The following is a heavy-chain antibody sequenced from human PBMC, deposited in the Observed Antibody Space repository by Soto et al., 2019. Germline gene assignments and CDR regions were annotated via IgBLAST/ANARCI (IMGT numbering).Heavy chain of an antibody. D-gene: IGHD6-6*01. CDR1: GGTFSSYA. CDR3: ARAPIVARLLGPDYYYYGMDV. CDR2: IIPIFGTA. Sequence: QVQLVQSGAEVKKPGSSVKVSCKASGGTFSSYAISWVRQAPGQGLEWMGGIIPIFGTANYAQKFQGRVTSTAAEYTSTADMELSSLRYEDTAVYYCARAPIVARLLGPDYYYYGMDVWGQVTTVTVSS. V-gene: IGHV1-69*01. J-gene: IGHJ6*01.